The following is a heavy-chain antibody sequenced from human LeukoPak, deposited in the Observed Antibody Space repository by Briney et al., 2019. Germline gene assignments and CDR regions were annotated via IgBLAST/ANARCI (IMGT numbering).Heavy chain of an antibody. V-gene: IGHV6-1*01. CDR3: ARGISKENWYLDL. CDR2: TYYRAKWYN. D-gene: IGHD3-3*02. J-gene: IGHJ2*01. Sequence: SQTLSLTCAISGDSVSSNSAVWNWIRQSPSRGLEWLGSTYYRAKWYNDYAVSVKSRITINPYTSKNQFSLQLNSVTPEDTAVYYCARGISKENWYLDLWGRGTLVTVSS. CDR1: GDSVSSNSAV.